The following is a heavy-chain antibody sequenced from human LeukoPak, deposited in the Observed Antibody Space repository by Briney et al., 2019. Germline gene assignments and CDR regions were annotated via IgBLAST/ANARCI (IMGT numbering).Heavy chain of an antibody. J-gene: IGHJ4*02. CDR3: ARRAYSAAYWKHFDY. CDR2: IYNHENT. Sequence: GSLRLSCAACGFTFSSNWMSWVRQAPGKGLEWIGSIYNHENTYYNSSLKSGVTISVDTSKTQFSLKLNSVTAADTAVYFCARRAYSAAYWKHFDYWGQGTLVTVSS. CDR1: GFTFSSNW. V-gene: IGHV4-4*01. D-gene: IGHD1-1*01.